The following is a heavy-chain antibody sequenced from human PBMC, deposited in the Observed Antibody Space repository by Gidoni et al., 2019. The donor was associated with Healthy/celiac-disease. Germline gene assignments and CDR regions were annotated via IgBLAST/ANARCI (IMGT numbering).Heavy chain of an antibody. D-gene: IGHD6-19*01. Sequence: QVQLPQWCAGLLKPSETLSPTCAVYGGSFSGYYWRWIRQPPGKGLEWIGEINHSGSTNYNPALKSRVTITVDTSKNQFSLKLSSVTAADTAVYYCARRLGIAVAGRIDYWGQGTLVTVSS. CDR1: GGSFSGYY. CDR3: ARRLGIAVAGRIDY. CDR2: INHSGST. J-gene: IGHJ4*02. V-gene: IGHV4-34*01.